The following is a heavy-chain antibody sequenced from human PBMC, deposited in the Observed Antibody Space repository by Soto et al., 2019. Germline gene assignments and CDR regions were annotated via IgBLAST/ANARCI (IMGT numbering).Heavy chain of an antibody. CDR2: INPSGGST. V-gene: IGHV1-46*01. J-gene: IGHJ6*02. D-gene: IGHD6-19*01. Sequence: QVQLVQSGAEVKKPGASVKVSCKASGYTFTSYYMHWVRQAPGQGLEWMGIINPSGGSTSYAQKFQGRVTMTRDTSTSTVYMELSSLRSEDTAVYYCARENTGIAVAGPNYYYYGMDVWGQGTTVTVSS. CDR1: GYTFTSYY. CDR3: ARENTGIAVAGPNYYYYGMDV.